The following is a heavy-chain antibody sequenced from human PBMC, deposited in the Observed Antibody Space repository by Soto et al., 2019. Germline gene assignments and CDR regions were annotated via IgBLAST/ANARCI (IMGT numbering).Heavy chain of an antibody. J-gene: IGHJ4*02. V-gene: IGHV3-33*08. CDR3: AREMTKSFDY. CDR2: IWYDGSNK. Sequence: VQLVESGGGLVQPGGSLRLSCAASGFTFSSYGMHWVRQAPGKGLEWVPVIWYDGSNKYYADSVKGRFTISRDNSKNTLYLQMNSLRAEDTAVYYCAREMTKSFDYWGQGTLVTVSS. CDR1: GFTFSSYG.